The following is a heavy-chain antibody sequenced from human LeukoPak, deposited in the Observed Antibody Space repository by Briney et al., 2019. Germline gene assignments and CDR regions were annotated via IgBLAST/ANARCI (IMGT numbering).Heavy chain of an antibody. V-gene: IGHV4-39*01. Sequence: SETLSLTCTVSGASVSSSAYHWGWIRQPPGKGLEWIGSINYSGTTSYNPSLKSRVTISIDTDTNQFSLKLRSVTAPDTAVYYCTRHRSPNAGSSSWHHYWGQGTLVTASS. J-gene: IGHJ4*02. CDR1: GASVSSSAYH. CDR3: TRHRSPNAGSSSWHHY. CDR2: INYSGTT. D-gene: IGHD6-13*01.